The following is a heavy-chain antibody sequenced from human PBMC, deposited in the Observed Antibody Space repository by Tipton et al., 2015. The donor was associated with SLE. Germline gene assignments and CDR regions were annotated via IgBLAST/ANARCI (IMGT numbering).Heavy chain of an antibody. CDR3: AGGFYYGSGTFSDFEY. Sequence: TLSLTCTVSDGSISSNTWWNWVRQPPGMGLEWIGEIHHRWTTNYNPSLKSRVTISVNKSKSQFSLKLSSVTAADTAVYYCAGGFYYGSGTFSDFEYWGQGSLATVSS. CDR1: DGSISSNTW. D-gene: IGHD3-10*01. CDR2: IHHRWTT. V-gene: IGHV4-4*02. J-gene: IGHJ4*02.